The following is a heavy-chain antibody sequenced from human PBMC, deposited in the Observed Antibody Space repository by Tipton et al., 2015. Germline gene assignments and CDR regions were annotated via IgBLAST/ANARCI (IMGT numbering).Heavy chain of an antibody. D-gene: IGHD4-11*01. V-gene: IGHV4-4*02. Sequence: SLRLSCAVSGGSISSSNWCSWVRQPPGKGLEWIGEIYHSGSTNYNPSLKSRITISVDKSKNQFSLKLTSVTAADTAVYYCARGYSNYWCYWGQGTLVTVSS. J-gene: IGHJ4*02. CDR3: ARGYSNYWCY. CDR1: GGSISSSNW. CDR2: IYHSGST.